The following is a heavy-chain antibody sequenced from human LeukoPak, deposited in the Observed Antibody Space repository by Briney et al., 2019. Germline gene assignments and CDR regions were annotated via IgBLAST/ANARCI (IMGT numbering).Heavy chain of an antibody. J-gene: IGHJ4*02. Sequence: KPGGSLRLSCAASGFTFSDYYMSWIHQAPGKGLEWVSYISSSGSTICYADSVKGRFTISRDNAKNSLYLQMNSLRAEDTAVYYCARDLGYDSSGVFGYWGQGTLVTVSS. V-gene: IGHV3-11*01. D-gene: IGHD3-22*01. CDR3: ARDLGYDSSGVFGY. CDR1: GFTFSDYY. CDR2: ISSSGSTI.